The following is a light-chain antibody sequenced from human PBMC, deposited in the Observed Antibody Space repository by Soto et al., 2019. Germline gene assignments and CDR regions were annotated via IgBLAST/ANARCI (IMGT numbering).Light chain of an antibody. J-gene: IGKJ4*01. CDR2: DAS. V-gene: IGKV3-11*01. Sequence: ESVLIQSPAALSLSPGERATLSCRASQSVSSYLAWYQQKPGQAPRLLIYDASNRATGIPARFSGSGSGTDFTLTISSLEPEDFAVYYCQQRSNWPTFGGGTKVDIK. CDR3: QQRSNWPT. CDR1: QSVSSY.